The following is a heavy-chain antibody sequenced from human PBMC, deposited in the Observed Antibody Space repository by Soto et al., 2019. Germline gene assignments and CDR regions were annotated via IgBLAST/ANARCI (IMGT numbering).Heavy chain of an antibody. CDR3: VRFVAIPGYPDT. CDR1: GATFSSYA. V-gene: IGHV1-69*14. D-gene: IGHD5-12*01. CDR2: IVPTVDTS. J-gene: IGHJ5*02. Sequence: QVQLVQSGAEVRQPASSVKVSCKTSGATFSSYAITWVRQAPGQGLEWMGGIVPTVDTSTYAQKFQGRVTITADKFTNTVYMELSSLRSDDTAVYYCVRFVAIPGYPDTWGQGTLVTVSS.